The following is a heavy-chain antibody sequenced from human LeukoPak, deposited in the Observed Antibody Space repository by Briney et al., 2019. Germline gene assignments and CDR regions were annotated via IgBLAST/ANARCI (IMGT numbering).Heavy chain of an antibody. D-gene: IGHD6-19*01. CDR3: AKGVAVAGTLYYYGMDV. CDR2: ISWDGGST. J-gene: IGHJ6*02. CDR1: GFTFDDYT. V-gene: IGHV3-43*01. Sequence: GGSLRLSCAASGFTFDDYTMHWVRQDPGKGLEWVSLISWDGGSTYYADCAKGRFTISRDNSKNSLYLQMNSLRTEDTALYYCAKGVAVAGTLYYYGMDVWGQGTTVTVSS.